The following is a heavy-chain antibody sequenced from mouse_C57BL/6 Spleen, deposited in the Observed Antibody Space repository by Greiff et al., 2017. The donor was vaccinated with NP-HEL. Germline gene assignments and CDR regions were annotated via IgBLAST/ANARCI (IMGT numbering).Heavy chain of an antibody. D-gene: IGHD2-4*01. V-gene: IGHV1-42*01. CDR1: GYSFTGYY. J-gene: IGHJ3*01. Sequence: EVQLQQSGPELVKPGASVKISCKASGYSFTGYYMNWVKQSPEKSLEWIGEINPSTGGTTYNQKFKAKATLTVDKSSSTAYMQLKSLTSEDSAVYYCASYYDFAYWGQGTLVTVSA. CDR2: INPSTGGT. CDR3: ASYYDFAY.